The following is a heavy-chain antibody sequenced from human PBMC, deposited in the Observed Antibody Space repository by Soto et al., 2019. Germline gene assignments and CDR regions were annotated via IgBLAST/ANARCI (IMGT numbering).Heavy chain of an antibody. CDR2: IYYSGST. D-gene: IGHD2-2*01. Sequence: PSETLSLTCTVSGGSISSGGYYWSWIRQHPGKGLEWIGYIYYSGSTYYNPSLKSRVTISVDTSKNQFSLKLSSVTAADTAVYYCARVGSGNCSSTSCYVRPYYYYGMDVWGQGTTVTVSS. V-gene: IGHV4-31*03. CDR1: GGSISSGGYY. J-gene: IGHJ6*02. CDR3: ARVGSGNCSSTSCYVRPYYYYGMDV.